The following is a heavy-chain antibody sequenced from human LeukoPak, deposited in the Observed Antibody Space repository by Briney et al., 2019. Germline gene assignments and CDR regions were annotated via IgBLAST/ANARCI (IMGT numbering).Heavy chain of an antibody. D-gene: IGHD3-22*01. J-gene: IGHJ4*02. CDR2: INPSGGST. Sequence: ASVKVSCKASGYTFTSYYMHWVRQAPGQGLEWMGIINPSGGSTTYAQKFQGRVTMTRDTSISTAYMELSRLRSDDTAVYYCARDRWYYDSSGYYPSWGQGTLVTVSS. V-gene: IGHV1-46*01. CDR3: ARDRWYYDSSGYYPS. CDR1: GYTFTSYY.